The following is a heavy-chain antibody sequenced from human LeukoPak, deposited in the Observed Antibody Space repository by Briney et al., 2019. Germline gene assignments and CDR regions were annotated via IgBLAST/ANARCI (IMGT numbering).Heavy chain of an antibody. CDR1: GGSISGYY. CDR2: IYYSGTT. CDR3: ATQVGAARTYFDY. J-gene: IGHJ4*02. D-gene: IGHD6-6*01. Sequence: PSETLSLTCSVSGGSISGYYWGWIRQPPGKGLEWIGSIYYSGTTYYNPSLKSRVTISVDTSKNQFSLNLNSVTAADTAVYYCATQVGAARTYFDYWGQGTLVTVSS. V-gene: IGHV4-39*01.